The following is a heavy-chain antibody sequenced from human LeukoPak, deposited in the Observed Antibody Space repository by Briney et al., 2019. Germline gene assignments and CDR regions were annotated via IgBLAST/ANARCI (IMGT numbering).Heavy chain of an antibody. J-gene: IGHJ4*02. CDR3: ARVLEGLPDY. CDR2: TRNKANSYTT. Sequence: PGGSLRLSCAASGFTFSDHYMDWVRQAPGNGLEWVGRTRNKANSYTTEYAASVKGRFTISRDDSKNSLYLQMNSLETEDTAVYYCARVLEGLPDYWGQGTLVTVSS. V-gene: IGHV3-72*01. CDR1: GFTFSDHY. D-gene: IGHD3-3*02.